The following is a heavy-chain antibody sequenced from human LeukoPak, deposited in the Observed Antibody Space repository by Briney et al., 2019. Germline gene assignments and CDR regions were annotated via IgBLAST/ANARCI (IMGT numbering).Heavy chain of an antibody. CDR1: GFTFSTYW. D-gene: IGHD1-26*01. V-gene: IGHV3-7*03. Sequence: QPGGSLRLSCVVSGFTFSTYWMSWVRQAPGKGLECVATIKQDGSVKNYGDSVQGRFTISRDNAKNSLYLQMHSLRVEDTAIYYCAKMKGHPLPKYYMDVWGQGTTVTVSS. J-gene: IGHJ6*01. CDR3: AKMKGHPLPKYYMDV. CDR2: IKQDGSVK.